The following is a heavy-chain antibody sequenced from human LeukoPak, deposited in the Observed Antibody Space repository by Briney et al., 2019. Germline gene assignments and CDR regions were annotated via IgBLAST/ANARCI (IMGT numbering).Heavy chain of an antibody. Sequence: SETLSLTCTVSGGSVSSGSYYWSWIRQPPGKGLEWIGYIYYSGSTNYNPSLKSRVTISVDTSKNQFSLKLSSVTAANTAVYYCARGDHSYRDGSTYYFDSWYQGTLVSVSS. CDR1: GGSVSSGSYY. J-gene: IGHJ4*02. CDR3: ARGDHSYRDGSTYYFDS. CDR2: IYYSGST. D-gene: IGHD5-18*01. V-gene: IGHV4-61*01.